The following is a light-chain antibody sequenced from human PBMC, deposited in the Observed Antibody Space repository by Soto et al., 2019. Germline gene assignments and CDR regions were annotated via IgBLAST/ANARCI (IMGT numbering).Light chain of an antibody. V-gene: IGKV1-5*01. Sequence: DIQMTQSPSTLSATAGDRVTITCRASQSISAWLAWYQQKPGKAPKLLIYDASSLESGVPSRFSGSGSGTEFTLTISNLQPDDFATYYCQQYNSLWTFGQGTKVDIK. CDR3: QQYNSLWT. J-gene: IGKJ1*01. CDR1: QSISAW. CDR2: DAS.